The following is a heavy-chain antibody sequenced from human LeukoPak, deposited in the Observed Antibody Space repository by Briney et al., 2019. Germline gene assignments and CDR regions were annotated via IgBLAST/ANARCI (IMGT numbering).Heavy chain of an antibody. J-gene: IGHJ6*02. D-gene: IGHD6-19*01. V-gene: IGHV1-2*06. Sequence: ASVTVSCKASGYTFTGYYMHWVRQAPGQGLEWMGRINPNSGGTNYAQKFQGRVTMTGDTSISTAYMELSRLRSDDTAVYYCAREGIAVAGTNYYYGMDVWGQGTTVTVSS. CDR2: INPNSGGT. CDR1: GYTFTGYY. CDR3: AREGIAVAGTNYYYGMDV.